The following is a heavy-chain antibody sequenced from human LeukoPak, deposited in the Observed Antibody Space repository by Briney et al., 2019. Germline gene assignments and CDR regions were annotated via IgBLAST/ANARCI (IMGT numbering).Heavy chain of an antibody. CDR3: ARGWQWLDY. CDR1: GFTFTTYW. CDR2: IKQDGSEK. Sequence: GGSLRLSCATSGFTFTTYWMTWVRRAPGKGLEWVANIKQDGSEKNYVDAVRGRFTISRDNAKSSSYLQMNSLRAEDTAVHYCARGWQWLDYWGQGTLVTVSS. J-gene: IGHJ4*02. D-gene: IGHD6-19*01. V-gene: IGHV3-7*05.